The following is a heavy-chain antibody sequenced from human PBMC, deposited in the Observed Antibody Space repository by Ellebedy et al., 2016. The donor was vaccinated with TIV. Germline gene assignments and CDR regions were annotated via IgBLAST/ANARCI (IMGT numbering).Heavy chain of an antibody. J-gene: IGHJ4*02. CDR2: FDPEDGET. CDR3: TTVRDMGELLAVDF. Sequence: ASVKVSXXVSGYTLTELSMHWVRQAPGKGLEWMGGFDPEDGETIYAQKFQGRVTMTEDTSTDTAYMELSSLRSEDTAVYYCTTVRDMGELLAVDFWGQGTRVTVSS. D-gene: IGHD1-26*01. CDR1: GYTLTELS. V-gene: IGHV1-24*01.